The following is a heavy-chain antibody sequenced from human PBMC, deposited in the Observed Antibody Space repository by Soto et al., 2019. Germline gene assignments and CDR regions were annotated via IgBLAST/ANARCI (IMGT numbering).Heavy chain of an antibody. CDR1: GFTFSSYW. J-gene: IGHJ4*02. V-gene: IGHV3-7*03. D-gene: IGHD4-17*01. CDR3: ARDPGDYLDY. CDR2: IKQDGSEK. Sequence: GESLKISCAASGFTFSSYWMSWVRQAPGKGLEWVANIKQDGSEKYYVDSVKGRFTISRDNAKNSLYLQMNSLGAEDTAVYYCARDPGDYLDYWGQGTLVTVSS.